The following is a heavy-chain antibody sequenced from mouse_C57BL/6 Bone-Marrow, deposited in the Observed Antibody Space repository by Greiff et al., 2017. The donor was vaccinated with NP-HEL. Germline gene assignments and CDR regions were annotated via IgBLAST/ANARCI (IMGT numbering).Heavy chain of an antibody. CDR2: IDPSDSET. CDR1: GYTFTRYW. D-gene: IGHD2-5*01. V-gene: IGHV1-52*01. J-gene: IGHJ2*01. Sequence: QVQLHQPGAELVRPGSSVKLSCKASGYTFTRYWMHWVKQRPIQGLEWIGNIDPSDSETHYNQKFKDKATLTVDKSSSTAYMQLSSLTSEDSAVYYCARSCSNYGVDYWGQGTTLTVSS. CDR3: ARSCSNYGVDY.